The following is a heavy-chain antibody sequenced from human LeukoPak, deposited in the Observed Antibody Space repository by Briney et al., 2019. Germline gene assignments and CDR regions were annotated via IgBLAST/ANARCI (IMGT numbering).Heavy chain of an antibody. CDR1: GYTFTGYY. CDR3: AREYYYDSSGYHAYGY. CDR2: INPNSGGT. V-gene: IGHV1-2*02. D-gene: IGHD3-22*01. J-gene: IGHJ4*02. Sequence: GASVKVSCKASGYTFTGYYMHWVRQAPGQGLEWMGWINPNSGGTNYAQKFQGRVTMTRDTSISTAYMELSRLRSDDTAVYYCAREYYYDSSGYHAYGYWGQGTLVTVSS.